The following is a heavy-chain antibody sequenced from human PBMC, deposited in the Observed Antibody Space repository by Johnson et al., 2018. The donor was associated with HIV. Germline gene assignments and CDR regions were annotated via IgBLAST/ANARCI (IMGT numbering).Heavy chain of an antibody. Sequence: VQLVETGGGLIQPGGSLRLSCAASGFTVSSNYMSWVRQAPGKGLEWVSVIYSGGSTYYVDSVKGRFTISRDNSKNTLYLQMNSLRAEDTAVYYCARENRVDAFDIWGQGTMVTVSS. CDR1: GFTVSSNY. D-gene: IGHD2/OR15-2a*01. V-gene: IGHV3-53*02. CDR2: IYSGGST. CDR3: ARENRVDAFDI. J-gene: IGHJ3*02.